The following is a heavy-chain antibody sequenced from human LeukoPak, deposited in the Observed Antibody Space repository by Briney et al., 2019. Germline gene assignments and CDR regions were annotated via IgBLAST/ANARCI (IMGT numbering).Heavy chain of an antibody. CDR3: ATGGRYGEEDWFDP. J-gene: IGHJ5*02. CDR1: GGSISSGSYY. V-gene: IGHV4-61*02. Sequence: SETLSLTCTVSGGSISSGSYYWSWIRQPAGKGLEWIGRIYTSGSTNYNPSLKSRVTMSVDTSKNQFSLKLSSVTAADTAVYYCATGGRYGEEDWFDPWGQGTLVTVSS. CDR2: IYTSGST. D-gene: IGHD4-17*01.